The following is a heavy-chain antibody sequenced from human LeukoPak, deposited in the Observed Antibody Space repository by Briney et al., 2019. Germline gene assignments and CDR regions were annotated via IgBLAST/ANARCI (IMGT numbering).Heavy chain of an antibody. Sequence: SETLSLTCTVSGGSLSSRSDYWGWIRQTPGKGLEWIGNLDSSGSTYYNPSLKSRVTISVGTSKNQFSLNLRSVTAADTAIYFCSRSHDYGGLYFYYYMDVWGKGTTVTVSS. CDR1: GGSLSSRSDY. CDR3: SRSHDYGGLYFYYYMDV. J-gene: IGHJ6*03. CDR2: LDSSGST. D-gene: IGHD4-23*01. V-gene: IGHV4-39*01.